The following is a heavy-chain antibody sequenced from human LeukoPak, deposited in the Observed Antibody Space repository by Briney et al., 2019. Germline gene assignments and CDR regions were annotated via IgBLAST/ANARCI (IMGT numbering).Heavy chain of an antibody. CDR1: GASMSSYY. V-gene: IGHV4-31*03. Sequence: SKTLSLTCTVSGASMSSYYWSWIRQHPGKGLEWIGYIYFSGSTYYNPSLKSRVTISVDTSKNQCSLKLSSVTAADTAVYYCARLVPDDYGDPDAFDIWGQGTMVTVSS. D-gene: IGHD4-17*01. CDR3: ARLVPDDYGDPDAFDI. J-gene: IGHJ3*02. CDR2: IYFSGST.